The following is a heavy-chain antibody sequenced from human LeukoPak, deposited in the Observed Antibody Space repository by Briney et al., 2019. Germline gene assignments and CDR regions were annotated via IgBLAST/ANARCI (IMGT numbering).Heavy chain of an antibody. CDR3: ARDSGAAAGRGMDV. D-gene: IGHD6-13*01. V-gene: IGHV3-66*01. J-gene: IGHJ6*02. CDR2: IYSGGSA. CDR1: GFTVSSNY. Sequence: QPGGSLRLSCAASGFTVSSNYMSWVRQAPGKGLEWVSVIYSGGSAYYADSVKGRFTISRDNSKNTLYLQMNSLRAEDTAVYYCARDSGAAAGRGMDVWGQGTTVTVSS.